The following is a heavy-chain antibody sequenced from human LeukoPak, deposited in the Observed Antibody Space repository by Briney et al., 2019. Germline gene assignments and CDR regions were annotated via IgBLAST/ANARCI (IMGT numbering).Heavy chain of an antibody. D-gene: IGHD2-15*01. CDR2: ISAYNGNT. V-gene: IGHV1-18*01. CDR3: ARDQDIVVVVAALRQREMGGFDP. J-gene: IGHJ5*02. CDR1: GYTFTSYG. Sequence: ASVKVSCKASGYTFTSYGISWVRQAPGQGLEWMGWISAYNGNTNYAQKLQSRVTMTTGTSTSTAYMELRSLRSDDTAVYYCARDQDIVVVVAALRQREMGGFDPWGQGTLVTVSS.